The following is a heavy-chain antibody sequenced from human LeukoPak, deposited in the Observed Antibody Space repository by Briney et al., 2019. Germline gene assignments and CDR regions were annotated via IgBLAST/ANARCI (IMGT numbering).Heavy chain of an antibody. CDR1: GFTFSSYG. CDR3: AKDIDPIVVVPAACGD. J-gene: IGHJ4*02. V-gene: IGHV3-30*02. D-gene: IGHD2-2*01. Sequence: GGSLRLSCAASGFTFSSYGMHWVRQAPGKGLEWVAFIRYDGSNKYYADSVKGRFTISRDNSKNTLYLQMNSLRAEDTAVYYCAKDIDPIVVVPAACGDWGQGTWSPSPQ. CDR2: IRYDGSNK.